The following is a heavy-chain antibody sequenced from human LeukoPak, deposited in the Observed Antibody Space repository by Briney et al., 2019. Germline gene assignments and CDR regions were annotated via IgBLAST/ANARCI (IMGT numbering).Heavy chain of an antibody. CDR2: ISYDGSNK. CDR3: AKDFGYCSSTSCYYFDY. V-gene: IGHV3-30*04. CDR1: GFTFSSYA. J-gene: IGHJ4*02. Sequence: PGGSLRLSCAASGFTFSSYAMHWVRQAPGKGLEWVAVISYDGSNKYYADSVKGRFTISRDNSKNTLYLRMNSLRAEDTAVYYCAKDFGYCSSTSCYYFDYWGQGTLVTVSS. D-gene: IGHD2-2*01.